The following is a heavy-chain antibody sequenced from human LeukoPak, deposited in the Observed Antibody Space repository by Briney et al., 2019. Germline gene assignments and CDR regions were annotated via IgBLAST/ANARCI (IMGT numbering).Heavy chain of an antibody. V-gene: IGHV3-30*02. CDR3: AKDAQGLYSSSWYLGY. J-gene: IGHJ4*02. CDR2: IRYDGSNK. D-gene: IGHD6-13*01. Sequence: GGSLRLSCAASGFTFSSYGMHWVRRAPGKGLEWVAFIRYDGSNKHYADSVKGRFTISRDNSKNTLYLQMNSLRAEDTAVYYCAKDAQGLYSSSWYLGYWGQGTLVTVSS. CDR1: GFTFSSYG.